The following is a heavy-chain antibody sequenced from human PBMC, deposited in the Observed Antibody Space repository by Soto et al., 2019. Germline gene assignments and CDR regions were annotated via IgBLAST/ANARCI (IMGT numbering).Heavy chain of an antibody. CDR2: INSNGGST. Sequence: EVQLVESGGGLVQPGGSLRLSCAAAGFTFSSYAMHWVRQAPGKGLEYVSAINSNGGSTYYANSVKGRFTISRDNSKNTLYLQMGRLRAEDMAVYYCARIVVVVTATYGMDVWGQGTTVTVSS. CDR3: ARIVVVVTATYGMDV. J-gene: IGHJ6*02. CDR1: GFTFSSYA. D-gene: IGHD2-15*01. V-gene: IGHV3-64*01.